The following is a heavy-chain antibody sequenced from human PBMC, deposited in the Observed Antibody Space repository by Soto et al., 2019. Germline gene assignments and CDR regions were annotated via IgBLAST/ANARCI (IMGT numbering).Heavy chain of an antibody. J-gene: IGHJ4*02. Sequence: ASVKVSCKASGYTFTSYGISWVRQAPGQGLEWMGWISAYNGNTNYAQKLQGRVTMTTDTSTSTAYMELRSLRSDDTAVYYFSIAPPGRWEPTNGPIKPFDYWGQGTLVTVSS. V-gene: IGHV1-18*01. CDR1: GYTFTSYG. CDR2: ISAYNGNT. D-gene: IGHD1-26*01. CDR3: SIAPPGRWEPTNGPIKPFDY.